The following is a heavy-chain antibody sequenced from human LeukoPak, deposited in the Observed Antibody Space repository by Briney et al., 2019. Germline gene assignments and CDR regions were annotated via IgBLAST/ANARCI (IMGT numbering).Heavy chain of an antibody. Sequence: PSETLSLTCAVSGGSISSGGYSWSWIRQPPGKGLEWIGYIYRSGSTYYNPSLKSRVTISVDRSKNQFSLKLSSVTAADTAVYYCARVRYCSSTSCSNNWFDPWGQGTLVTVSS. CDR3: ARVRYCSSTSCSNNWFDP. CDR1: GGSISSGGYS. D-gene: IGHD2-2*01. CDR2: IYRSGST. J-gene: IGHJ5*02. V-gene: IGHV4-30-2*01.